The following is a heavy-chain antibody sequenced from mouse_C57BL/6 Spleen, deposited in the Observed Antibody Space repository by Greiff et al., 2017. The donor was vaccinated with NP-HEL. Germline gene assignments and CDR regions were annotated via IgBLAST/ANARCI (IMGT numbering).Heavy chain of an antibody. Sequence: EVQLQQSGTVLARPGASVKMSCKTSGYTFTSYWMHWVKQRPGQGLEWIGAIYPGNSDTSYNQKFKGKAKLTAVTSASTAYMELSSLTNEDSAVYYCTREVNYYGSSYYFDYWGQGTTLTVSS. CDR3: TREVNYYGSSYYFDY. D-gene: IGHD1-1*01. CDR1: GYTFTSYW. V-gene: IGHV1-5*01. J-gene: IGHJ2*01. CDR2: IYPGNSDT.